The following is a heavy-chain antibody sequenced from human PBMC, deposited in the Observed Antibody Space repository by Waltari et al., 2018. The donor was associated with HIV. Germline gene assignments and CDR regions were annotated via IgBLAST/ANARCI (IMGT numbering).Heavy chain of an antibody. CDR3: ARDLRYSIGWFYDL. J-gene: IGHJ2*01. V-gene: IGHV1-69*12. CDR2: IIPIVGTT. CDR1: GDTFSNSA. D-gene: IGHD1-26*01. Sequence: QGHLVQSGSEVKKPGSSVKVSCQVSGDTFSNSAVSWLRQAPGQGLDWMGGIIPIVGTTDYSQRFQGRVTITADESASTIYMELRSLRSEDTAVYYCARDLRYSIGWFYDLWGRGTLVTVSS.